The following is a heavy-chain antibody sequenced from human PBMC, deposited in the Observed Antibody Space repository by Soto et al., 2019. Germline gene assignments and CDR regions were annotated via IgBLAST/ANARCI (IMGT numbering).Heavy chain of an antibody. Sequence: SGPTLVNPTQTLTLTCTFSGFSFTTAGVAVGWIRQTPGGALEWLTLIYYNDDRRFSPSLKARLTTTGDTSKNQVVLSLTNVDPGDTATYFCAHSDGGYEIIYFDFWGQGIPVTVSS. CDR1: GFSFTTAGVA. V-gene: IGHV2-5*01. D-gene: IGHD5-12*01. CDR3: AHSDGGYEIIYFDF. J-gene: IGHJ4*02. CDR2: IYYNDDR.